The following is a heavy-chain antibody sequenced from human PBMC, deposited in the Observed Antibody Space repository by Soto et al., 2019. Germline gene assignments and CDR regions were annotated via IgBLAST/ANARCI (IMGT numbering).Heavy chain of an antibody. J-gene: IGHJ4*02. CDR2: IYGGGNT. D-gene: IGHD5-12*01. CDR3: ARARDGYNFLYEPT. Sequence: GGSLRLSCAAPGFTVSSNYMSWVRQAPGKGLEWVSVIYGGGNTDYADSVKGRFTISRDNSKRTVYLQMNSLRAEDTGVYYCARARDGYNFLYEPTWGQGTLVTVSS. V-gene: IGHV3-53*01. CDR1: GFTVSSNY.